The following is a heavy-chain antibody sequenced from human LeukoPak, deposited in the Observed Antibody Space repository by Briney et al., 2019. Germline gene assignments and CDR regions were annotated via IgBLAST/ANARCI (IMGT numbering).Heavy chain of an antibody. CDR3: AREVVVPAASDAFDI. V-gene: IGHV4-30-4*08. D-gene: IGHD2-2*01. CDR2: IYYSGST. CDR1: GGSISSGDYY. J-gene: IGHJ3*02. Sequence: SQTLSLTCTVSGGSISSGDYYWSWIRRPPGKGLEWIGYIYYSGSTYYNPSLKSRVTISVDTSKNQFSLKLSSVTAADTAVYYRAREVVVPAASDAFDIWGQGTMVTVSS.